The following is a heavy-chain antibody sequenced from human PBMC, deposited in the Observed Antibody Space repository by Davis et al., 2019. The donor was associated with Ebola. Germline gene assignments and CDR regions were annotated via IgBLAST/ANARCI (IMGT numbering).Heavy chain of an antibody. Sequence: GASLNICCTASGITSSSYAMSWVPHGPGKGLEWVSTIGGSGADIRLADSVRGRFTISRDNSKNTVSLQMSSLRAEDTAVYYCAKDTHNTYYNYCDSWGQGTLVTVSS. D-gene: IGHD3-22*01. V-gene: IGHV3-23*01. CDR3: AKDTHNTYYNYCDS. CDR1: GITSSSYA. CDR2: IGGSGADI. J-gene: IGHJ4*02.